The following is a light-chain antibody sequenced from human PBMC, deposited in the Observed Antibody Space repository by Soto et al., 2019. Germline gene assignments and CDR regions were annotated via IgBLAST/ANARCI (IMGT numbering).Light chain of an antibody. V-gene: IGKV3-11*01. Sequence: EIVLTQSPVTLSSSPVERATISCRASQSVSRYLAWYQQKPGQAPMLLIYDASNWATGIPARFSGSGSGTDFTLTISSPEPEDFAVYYCQQRSSWPSTFGGGTKVEIK. CDR1: QSVSRY. J-gene: IGKJ4*01. CDR3: QQRSSWPST. CDR2: DAS.